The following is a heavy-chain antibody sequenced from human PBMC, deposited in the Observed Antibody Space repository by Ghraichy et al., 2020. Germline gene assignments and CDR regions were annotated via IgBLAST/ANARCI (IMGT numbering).Heavy chain of an antibody. CDR2: INSDGSIT. CDR1: GLIFSNNW. J-gene: IGHJ5*02. D-gene: IGHD2-21*01. V-gene: IGHV3-74*01. Sequence: GGSLRLSCAASGLIFSNNWMHWVRQTPGKGLEWVSSINSDGSITDYADSVKGRFTISRDNAKNTLYLQMSSLGGEDTAVYYCARDPYCGRVRSRTGSWFDPWGLVTLVTASS. CDR3: ARDPYCGRVRSRTGSWFDP.